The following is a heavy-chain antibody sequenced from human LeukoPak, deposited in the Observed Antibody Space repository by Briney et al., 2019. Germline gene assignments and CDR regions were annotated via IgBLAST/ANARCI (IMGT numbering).Heavy chain of an antibody. D-gene: IGHD3-3*01. CDR3: ASLVFQNFWSGYNYYMDV. CDR2: IYTSGST. J-gene: IGHJ6*03. Sequence: SETLSLTCTVSGGSISSYYWSWIRQPAGKGLEWIGRIYTSGSTNYNPSLKSRVTMSVDTSNNQFSLKLSSVTAADTAVYYCASLVFQNFWSGYNYYMDVWGKGTTVTVSS. CDR1: GGSISSYY. V-gene: IGHV4-4*07.